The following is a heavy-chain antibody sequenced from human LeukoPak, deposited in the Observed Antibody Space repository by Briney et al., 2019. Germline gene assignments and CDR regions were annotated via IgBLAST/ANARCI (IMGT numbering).Heavy chain of an antibody. CDR3: ARDLTRIVVVPAADWGGDAFDI. V-gene: IGHV1-69*05. J-gene: IGHJ3*02. CDR2: IIPIFGTA. CDR1: GGTFSSYA. D-gene: IGHD2-2*01. Sequence: GASVKVSCKASGGTFSSYAISWVRQAPGQGLEWMGRIIPIFGTANYAQKFQGRVTITTDESTSTAYMELSSLRSDDTAVYYCARDLTRIVVVPAADWGGDAFDIRGQGTMVTVSS.